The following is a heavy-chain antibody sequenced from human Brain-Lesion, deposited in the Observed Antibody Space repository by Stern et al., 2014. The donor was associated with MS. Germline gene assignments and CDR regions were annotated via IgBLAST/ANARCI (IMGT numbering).Heavy chain of an antibody. V-gene: IGHV3-9*01. Sequence: EVQLLQSGGDLVQPGRSLRLSCAAFGFTFDDYAMHWVLQGPGKGLEWVAGISWNSGTIGYADSVKGRFTTSRDNAYSSLYLQMNSLRPEDTALYYCARDITGSSAYFAYWGQGTLVTVSS. CDR3: ARDITGSSAYFAY. CDR2: ISWNSGTI. J-gene: IGHJ4*02. D-gene: IGHD1-14*01. CDR1: GFTFDDYA.